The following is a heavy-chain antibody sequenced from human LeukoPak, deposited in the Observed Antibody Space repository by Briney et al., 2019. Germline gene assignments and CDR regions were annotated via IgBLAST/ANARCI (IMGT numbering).Heavy chain of an antibody. D-gene: IGHD3-22*01. Sequence: GGSLRLSCAASGFTFSSYGMHWVRQAPGKRLEWVAVVSYDGSTKYYADSVKGRFTISRDNSKNTLYLQMNSLRAEDTAVYYCAKDQYYYDSSGYGGFDYWGQGTLVTVS. V-gene: IGHV3-30*18. CDR1: GFTFSSYG. J-gene: IGHJ4*02. CDR2: VSYDGSTK. CDR3: AKDQYYYDSSGYGGFDY.